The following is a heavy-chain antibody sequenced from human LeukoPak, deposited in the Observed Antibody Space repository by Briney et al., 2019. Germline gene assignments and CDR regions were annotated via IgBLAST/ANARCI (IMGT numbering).Heavy chain of an antibody. Sequence: ASGPTLVKPTQTLTLTCTFSGFSRSTGGMRVSWIRQPPGKALEWLARIDWDDDKFYSTSLKTRLTISKDTSKNQVVLTMTNMDPVDTATYYCALTTVTYDAFDIWGQGTMVTVSS. CDR2: IDWDDDK. CDR3: ALTTVTYDAFDI. CDR1: GFSRSTGGMR. J-gene: IGHJ3*02. V-gene: IGHV2-70*04. D-gene: IGHD4-17*01.